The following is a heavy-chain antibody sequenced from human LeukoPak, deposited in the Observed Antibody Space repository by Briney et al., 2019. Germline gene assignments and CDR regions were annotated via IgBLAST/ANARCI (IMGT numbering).Heavy chain of an antibody. CDR2: ISGSGGST. CDR1: GITLSNYG. V-gene: IGHV3-23*01. CDR3: AKRGVVIRVILVGFHKEAYYFDS. Sequence: GGSLRLSCAVSGITLSNYGMSWVRQAPGKGLEWVAGISGSGGSTNYAGSVTGRFTLSRDNRKNTLYLQMNSLRVEDTAVYFCAKRGVVIRVILVGFHKEAYYFDSWGQGALVTVSS. J-gene: IGHJ4*02. D-gene: IGHD3-22*01.